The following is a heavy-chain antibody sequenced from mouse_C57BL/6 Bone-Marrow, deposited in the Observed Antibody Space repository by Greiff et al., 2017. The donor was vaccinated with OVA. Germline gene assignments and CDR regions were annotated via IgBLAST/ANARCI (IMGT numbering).Heavy chain of an antibody. CDR2: IDPSDSYT. D-gene: IGHD1-1*01. CDR3: ARRIYYGSSYGLFDY. CDR1: GYTFTSYW. J-gene: IGHJ2*01. Sequence: VKLQQPGAELVMPGASVKLSCKASGYTFTSYWMHWVKQRPGQGLEWIGEIDPSDSYTNYNQKFKGKSTLTVDKSSSTAYMQLSSLTSEDSAVYYCARRIYYGSSYGLFDYWGQGTTLTVSS. V-gene: IGHV1-69*01.